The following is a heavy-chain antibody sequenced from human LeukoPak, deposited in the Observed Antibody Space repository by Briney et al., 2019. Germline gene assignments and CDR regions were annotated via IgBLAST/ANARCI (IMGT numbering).Heavy chain of an antibody. D-gene: IGHD3-16*01. CDR3: ARVAARGGRKNHSYWYFDL. CDR1: GYTLTELS. V-gene: IGHV1-24*01. J-gene: IGHJ2*01. Sequence: GASVKVSCKVSGYTLTELSMHWVRQAPGKGLEWMGGFDPEDGETIYAQKFQGRVTMTEDTSTDTAYMELSSVTAADTAVYYCARVAARGGRKNHSYWYFDLWGRGTLVTVSS. CDR2: FDPEDGET.